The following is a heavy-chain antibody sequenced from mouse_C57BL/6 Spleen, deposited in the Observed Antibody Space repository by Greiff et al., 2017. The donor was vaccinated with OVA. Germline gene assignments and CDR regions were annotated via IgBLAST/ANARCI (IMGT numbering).Heavy chain of an antibody. CDR3: ARIYDGYYQFAY. CDR1: GYTFTSYW. V-gene: IGHV1-55*01. D-gene: IGHD2-3*01. Sequence: VQLQQSGAELVKPGASVKMSCKASGYTFTSYWITWVKQRPGQGLEWIGDIYPGSGSTNYNEKFKSKATLTVDTSSSTAYMQLSSLTSEDSAVYYCARIYDGYYQFAYWGQGTLVTVSA. CDR2: IYPGSGST. J-gene: IGHJ3*01.